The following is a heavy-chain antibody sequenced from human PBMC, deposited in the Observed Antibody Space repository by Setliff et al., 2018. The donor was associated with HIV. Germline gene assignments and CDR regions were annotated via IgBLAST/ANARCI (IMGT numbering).Heavy chain of an antibody. CDR2: IYYSGTT. CDR3: SRGGGYSSSPSL. J-gene: IGHJ4*02. CDR1: GGSISSHY. D-gene: IGHD6-13*01. V-gene: IGHV4-59*11. Sequence: SETLSLTCTVSGGSISSHYWSWIRQPPGKGLEWIAYIYYSGTTSYNPSLKSRVTISVDTSKNQFSLKLNSVTAADTAVYYCSRGGGYSSSPSLWGQGTLVTVSS.